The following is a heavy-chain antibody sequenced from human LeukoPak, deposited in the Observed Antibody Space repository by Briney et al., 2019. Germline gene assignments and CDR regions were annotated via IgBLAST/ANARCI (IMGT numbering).Heavy chain of an antibody. Sequence: GGSLRLSCVGSGFRFSSYDMNWVRQAPGRGLEWLSYLSRTSSATWYADSVKGRFTIFRDNAKSSLYLQMNSLRVEDTAVYYCATGGSEYRSDWFDSWGQGTLVNVAS. CDR2: LSRTSSAT. CDR3: ATGGSEYRSDWFDS. CDR1: GFRFSSYD. D-gene: IGHD5-18*01. J-gene: IGHJ5*01. V-gene: IGHV3-48*01.